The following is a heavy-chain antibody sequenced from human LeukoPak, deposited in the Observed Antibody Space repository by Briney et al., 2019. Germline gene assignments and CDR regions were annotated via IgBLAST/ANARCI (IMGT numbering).Heavy chain of an antibody. CDR3: ARQWLVNG. D-gene: IGHD6-19*01. CDR2: ISESGGTT. V-gene: IGHV3-23*01. J-gene: IGHJ4*02. CDR1: GFTFSSYA. Sequence: PGGSLRLSCAASGFTFSSYAMNWVRQAPGKGLERVASISESGGTTDYADSVRGRFTISRDNSKNTLYLQMNTLRVEDTAVYYCARQWLVNGWGQGTLVTVSS.